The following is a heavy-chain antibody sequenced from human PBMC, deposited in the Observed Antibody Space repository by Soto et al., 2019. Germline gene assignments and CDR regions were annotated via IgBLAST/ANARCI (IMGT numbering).Heavy chain of an antibody. CDR2: IKQDGSGK. CDR3: ARASGYYDYYFDY. V-gene: IGHV3-7*01. D-gene: IGHD3-3*01. CDR1: GFTFSSYW. J-gene: IGHJ4*02. Sequence: GGSLRLSCSASGFTFSSYWISWVRQAPGKGLEWVANIKQDGSGKYYVDSVKGRFTISRDNAKNSLYLQMNSLRAEDTAVYYCARASGYYDYYFDYWGQGTLVTVSS.